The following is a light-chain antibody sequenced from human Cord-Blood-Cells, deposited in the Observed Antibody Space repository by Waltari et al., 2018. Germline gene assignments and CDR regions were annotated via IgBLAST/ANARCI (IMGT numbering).Light chain of an antibody. CDR3: SSYTSSSTLV. J-gene: IGLJ2*01. V-gene: IGLV2-14*01. CDR2: DVS. Sequence: QSALTQPASVSGSPGQSITISCTGTSSDVGGYNYVSWYQQHQGKAPKLMIYDVSNRPSGVSNRFSGSKSGNTASLTISGLQAEYEADYYCSSYTSSSTLVFGGGTKLTVL. CDR1: SSDVGGYNY.